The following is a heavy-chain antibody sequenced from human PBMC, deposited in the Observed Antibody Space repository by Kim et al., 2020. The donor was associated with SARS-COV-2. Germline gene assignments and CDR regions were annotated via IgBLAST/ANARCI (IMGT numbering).Heavy chain of an antibody. CDR2: IIPILGIA. D-gene: IGHD3-22*01. J-gene: IGHJ3*02. CDR3: ARDSGYYDSSGSPGAFDI. Sequence: SVKVSCKASGGTFSSYTISWVRQAPGQGLEWMGRIIPILGIANYAQKFQGRVTITADKSTSTAYMELSSLRSEDTAVYYCARDSGYYDSSGSPGAFDIWGQGTMVTVSS. V-gene: IGHV1-69*04. CDR1: GGTFSSYT.